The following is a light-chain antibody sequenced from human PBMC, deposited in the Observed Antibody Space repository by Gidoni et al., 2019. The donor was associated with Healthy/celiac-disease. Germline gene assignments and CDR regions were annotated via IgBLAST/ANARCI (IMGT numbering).Light chain of an antibody. J-gene: IGKJ4*01. Sequence: DIQMTQSPSSLSASVGDRVTITCQASQDISNYLNWYQQKPGKAPKLLIYDASNLETGVPARFSGSGSGTDFTFTISSLQPEDIAIYYCQQYDNRPLTFXGXTKVEIK. CDR1: QDISNY. CDR3: QQYDNRPLT. V-gene: IGKV1-33*01. CDR2: DAS.